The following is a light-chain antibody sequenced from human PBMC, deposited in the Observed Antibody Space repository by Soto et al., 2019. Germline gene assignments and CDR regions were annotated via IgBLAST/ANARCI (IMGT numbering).Light chain of an antibody. CDR1: QSVSIY. V-gene: IGKV3-11*01. J-gene: IGKJ5*01. Sequence: IVLTQSPATPSFSPGEKATPSFTALQSVSIYLAWYQQKPGQAPRLLIYDASNRATGIPARFSGSGSGTDFTLTISSLEPEDFAVYYCQQRSNWPPEITFGQGTRLEIK. CDR2: DAS. CDR3: QQRSNWPPEIT.